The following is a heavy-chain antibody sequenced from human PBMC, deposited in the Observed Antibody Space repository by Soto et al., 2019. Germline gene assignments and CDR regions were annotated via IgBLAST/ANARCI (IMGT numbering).Heavy chain of an antibody. Sequence: GGSLRLSCAASGFTFSSYAMSWVRQAPGKGLEWVSAISGSGGSTYYADSVKGRFTISRDNSKNTLYLQMNSLRAEDTAVYYCAKDPDHLKTWEYYFDYWGQGTLVTVSS. V-gene: IGHV3-23*01. D-gene: IGHD1-26*01. CDR3: AKDPDHLKTWEYYFDY. CDR1: GFTFSSYA. J-gene: IGHJ4*02. CDR2: ISGSGGST.